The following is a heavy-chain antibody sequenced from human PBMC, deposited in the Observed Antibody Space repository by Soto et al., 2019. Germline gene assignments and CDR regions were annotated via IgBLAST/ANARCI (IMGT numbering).Heavy chain of an antibody. CDR1: GYRFSNYW. Sequence: GESLKISCKGSGYRFSNYWIAWVRQMPGKGLEYMGIIYPSDSQTRYGPSFQGQVTISADKSISTAYLQWSSLKASDTAIYYCARHGFYGYYSSNYFDPWGHGTLVTVSS. CDR2: IYPSDSQT. J-gene: IGHJ5*02. V-gene: IGHV5-51*01. CDR3: ARHGFYGYYSSNYFDP. D-gene: IGHD4-17*01.